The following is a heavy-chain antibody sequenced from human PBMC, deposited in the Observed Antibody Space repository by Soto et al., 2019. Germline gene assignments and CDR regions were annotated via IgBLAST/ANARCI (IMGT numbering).Heavy chain of an antibody. Sequence: GGSLRLSCAASGFTFSSYAMSWVRQAPGKGLEYVSAISGSGVSTYYADSVQGRFTISRDNSKNTVYLQMGSLRPEDMAVYYCARRARPDFYYMDVWGKGTTVTVSS. CDR3: ARRARPDFYYMDV. V-gene: IGHV3-23*01. J-gene: IGHJ6*03. D-gene: IGHD6-6*01. CDR1: GFTFSSYA. CDR2: ISGSGVST.